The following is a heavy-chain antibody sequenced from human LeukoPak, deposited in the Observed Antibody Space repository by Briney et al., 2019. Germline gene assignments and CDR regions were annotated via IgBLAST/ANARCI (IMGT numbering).Heavy chain of an antibody. CDR1: GGSVSSGSYY. CDR3: ARGLVTYLSYDYVWGSKSHAQRVCLDY. CDR2: INHSGST. Sequence: SETLSLTCTVSGGSVSSGSYYWSWIRQPPGKGLEWIGEINHSGSTNYNPSLESRVTISVDTSKNQFSLRLTSVTAADTAVYYCARGLVTYLSYDYVWGSKSHAQRVCLDYWGQGILVTVSS. J-gene: IGHJ4*02. D-gene: IGHD3-16*01. V-gene: IGHV4-61*01.